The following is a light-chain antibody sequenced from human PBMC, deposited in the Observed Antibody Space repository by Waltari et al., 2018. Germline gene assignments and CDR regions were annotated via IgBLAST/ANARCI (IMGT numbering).Light chain of an antibody. Sequence: SALSQPASVSGSPGPSLTISCPGTRSDVADYDFLSWYQQYPGEAPKLLIYDVSHRPSGVSNRFSGSKSGNTASLTISGLQVEDEADYYCSSYTSSDVVFGGGTKVTVI. CDR2: DVS. CDR1: RSDVADYDF. J-gene: IGLJ2*01. CDR3: SSYTSSDVV. V-gene: IGLV2-14*03.